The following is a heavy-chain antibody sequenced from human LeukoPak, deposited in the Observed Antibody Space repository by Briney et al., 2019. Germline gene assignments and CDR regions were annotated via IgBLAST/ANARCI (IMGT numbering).Heavy chain of an antibody. CDR3: ARDRLRGYYDTSGHGIDY. D-gene: IGHD3-16*01. CDR1: GFTFSSYN. CDR2: IGGSTTTM. V-gene: IGHV3-48*01. J-gene: IGHJ4*02. Sequence: GSLRLSCAASGFTFSSYNMNWVRQAPGKGLEWVSNIGGSTTTMYYADSVKGRFTISRDNAKNSLYLQMNSLRAEDTAVYYCARDRLRGYYDTSGHGIDYWGQGTLVTVSS.